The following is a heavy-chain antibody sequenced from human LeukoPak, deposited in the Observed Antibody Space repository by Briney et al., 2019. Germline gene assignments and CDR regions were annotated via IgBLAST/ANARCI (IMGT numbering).Heavy chain of an antibody. J-gene: IGHJ4*02. D-gene: IGHD3-3*01. CDR2: INWNGGST. V-gene: IGHV3-20*04. CDR3: ARGYDFWNGPFDY. Sequence: GGSLRLSCAASGFTFDDYGMSWLRQAPGKGLEWVSGINWNGGSTGYADSVKGRFTISRDNAKHSLYLQMNSLRAEDTALYYCARGYDFWNGPFDYWGQGTLVTVSS. CDR1: GFTFDDYG.